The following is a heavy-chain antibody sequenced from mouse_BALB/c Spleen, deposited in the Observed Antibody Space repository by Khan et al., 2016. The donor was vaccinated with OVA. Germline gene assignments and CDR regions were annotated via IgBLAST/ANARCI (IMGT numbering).Heavy chain of an antibody. D-gene: IGHD4-1*01. CDR1: GFTFSSYS. Sequence: VKLVESGGDLVKPGGSLKLSCAASGFTFSSYSMSWVRQTLDKRLEWVATISSGGDYTYYPAIVKGRFPISRDNAKNTLYLQMSSLKSYDTAMYYCASHLTGSFAYWGQGTLVTVSA. CDR2: ISSGGDYT. CDR3: ASHLTGSFAY. J-gene: IGHJ3*01. V-gene: IGHV5-6*01.